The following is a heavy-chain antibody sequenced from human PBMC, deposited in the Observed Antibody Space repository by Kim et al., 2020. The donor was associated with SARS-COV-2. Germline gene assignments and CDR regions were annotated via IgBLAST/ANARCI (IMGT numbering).Heavy chain of an antibody. J-gene: IGHJ4*02. CDR3: ARDRVVGATPSYYFDY. V-gene: IGHV4-4*02. Sequence: LKMRVTISVDKTKNQFSLELSSVTAADTAVYYCARDRVVGATPSYYFDYWGQGTLVTVSS. D-gene: IGHD1-26*01.